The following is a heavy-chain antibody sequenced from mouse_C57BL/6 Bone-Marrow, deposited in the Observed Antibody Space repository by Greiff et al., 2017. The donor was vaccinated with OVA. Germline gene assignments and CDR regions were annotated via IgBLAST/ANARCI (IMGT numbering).Heavy chain of an antibody. J-gene: IGHJ3*01. Sequence: QVQLKESGPGLVAPSQSLSITCTVPGFPLTSYAISWVREPSGKGLEWRGVIWTGRGTNYNSTLKSRLSISKDNSKSQVFLKMNSLQTDDTAGYYCARRGFADWGQGTLVTVSA. CDR2: IWTGRGT. CDR3: ARRGFAD. CDR1: GFPLTSYA. V-gene: IGHV2-9-1*01.